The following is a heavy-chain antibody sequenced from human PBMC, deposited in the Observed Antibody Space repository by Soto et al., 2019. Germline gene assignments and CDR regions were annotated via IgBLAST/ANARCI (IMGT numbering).Heavy chain of an antibody. D-gene: IGHD6-6*01. CDR2: IYYSGST. J-gene: IGHJ6*02. Sequence: ASETLSLTCTVSGGSISSYYWSWIRQPPGKGLEWIGYIYYSGSTNYNPSLKSRVTISVDTSKNQFSLKLSSVTAADTAVDYCARDRYSSSDYYYGMDVWGQGTTVTVSS. CDR3: ARDRYSSSDYYYGMDV. V-gene: IGHV4-59*01. CDR1: GGSISSYY.